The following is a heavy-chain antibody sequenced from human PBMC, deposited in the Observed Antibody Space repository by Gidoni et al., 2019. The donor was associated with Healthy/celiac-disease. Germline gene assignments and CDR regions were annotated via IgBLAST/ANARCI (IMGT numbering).Heavy chain of an antibody. D-gene: IGHD3-3*01. CDR2: INHSGST. CDR3: ARGSGTIFGVVSPFDY. Sequence: QVQLQQWGAGLLKPSETLSLTCAVYGGSFSGYYWSWIRQPPGKGLEWIGEINHSGSTNYNPSRKSRVTISVDTSKNQFSLKLSSVTAADTAVYYCARGSGTIFGVVSPFDYWGQGTLVTVSS. CDR1: GGSFSGYY. V-gene: IGHV4-34*01. J-gene: IGHJ4*02.